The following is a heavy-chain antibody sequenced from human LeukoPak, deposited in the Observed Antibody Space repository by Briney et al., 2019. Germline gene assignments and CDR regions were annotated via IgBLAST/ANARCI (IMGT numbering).Heavy chain of an antibody. CDR3: ARYYYGSGTSFDP. V-gene: IGHV3-7*01. J-gene: IGHJ5*02. D-gene: IGHD3-10*01. CDR2: IKKDGSEK. CDR1: GFTFSTYW. Sequence: GGSLRLSCAASGFTFSTYWMSWVRQAPGKGLEWVANIKKDGSEKSYVDSVKGRFTISRDNAKNSLYLQMNSLRAEDTAVFYCARYYYGSGTSFDPWGQGTLVTVSS.